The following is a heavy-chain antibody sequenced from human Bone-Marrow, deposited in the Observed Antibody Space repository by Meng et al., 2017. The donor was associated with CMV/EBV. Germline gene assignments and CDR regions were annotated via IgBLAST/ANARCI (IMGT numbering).Heavy chain of an antibody. CDR3: ARRYCSSTSCYEDYYYYYYGMDV. V-gene: IGHV3-7*01. CDR1: GFTFSSYW. Sequence: GGSLRLSCAASGFTFSSYWMSWVRQAPGKGLEWVANIKQDGSEKYYVDSVKGRFTISRDNAKNSLYLQMNSLRAEDTAVYYCARRYCSSTSCYEDYYYYYYGMDVWGQGTTVTVPS. J-gene: IGHJ6*02. CDR2: IKQDGSEK. D-gene: IGHD2-2*01.